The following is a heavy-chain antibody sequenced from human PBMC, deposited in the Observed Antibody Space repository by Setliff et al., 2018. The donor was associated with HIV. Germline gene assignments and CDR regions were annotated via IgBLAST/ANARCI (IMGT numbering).Heavy chain of an antibody. CDR3: SRISVASRYNSDMDV. CDR2: IRSDETNK. Sequence: GGSLRLSCEASGFIFSTYGMHWVRQAPGKGLEWVAFIRSDETNKYYSDSVKGRFTISRDTSKNTLFLQINSLRPEDTAVYYCSRISVASRYNSDMDVWGKGTTVTVSS. CDR1: GFIFSTYG. J-gene: IGHJ6*03. V-gene: IGHV3-30*02. D-gene: IGHD5-12*01.